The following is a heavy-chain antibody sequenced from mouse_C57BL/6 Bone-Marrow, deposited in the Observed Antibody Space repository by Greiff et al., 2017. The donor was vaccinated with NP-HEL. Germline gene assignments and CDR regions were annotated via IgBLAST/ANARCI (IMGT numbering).Heavy chain of an antibody. CDR3: VSITTVVDYFDY. J-gene: IGHJ2*01. D-gene: IGHD1-1*01. V-gene: IGHV1-26*01. CDR1: GYTFTDYY. CDR2: INPNNGGT. Sequence: VQLQQSGPELVKPGASVKISCKASGYTFTDYYMNWVKQSHGKSLEWIGDINPNNGGTSYNQKFKGKATLTVDKSSSTAYMELCSLTSEDSAVYYCVSITTVVDYFDYWGQGTTLTVSS.